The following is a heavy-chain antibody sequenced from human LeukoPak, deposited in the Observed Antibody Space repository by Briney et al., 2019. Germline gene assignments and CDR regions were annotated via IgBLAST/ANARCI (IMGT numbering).Heavy chain of an antibody. J-gene: IGHJ4*02. V-gene: IGHV3-7*03. CDR3: ARPLGKGQDY. Sequence: GGSLRLSCATSGFTFSSDWMTWVRQAPGKGLEWVANIKQDGSEKYYVDSVKGRFTISRDNPKNSLYLQMNSLRAEDTAVYYCARPLGKGQDYWGQGTLVTVSS. CDR1: GFTFSSDW. D-gene: IGHD7-27*01. CDR2: IKQDGSEK.